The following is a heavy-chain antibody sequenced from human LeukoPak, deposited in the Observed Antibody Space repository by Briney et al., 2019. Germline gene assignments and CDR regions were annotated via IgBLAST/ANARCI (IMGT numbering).Heavy chain of an antibody. CDR2: INPNSGGT. V-gene: IGHV1-2*02. Sequence: GASVKVSCKASGYTFTGYYMHWARQAPGQGLEWMGWINPNSGGTNYAQKFQGRVTMTRDTSISTAYMELSRLRSDDTAVYYCARDGYDFWSGYYTSTSGGYWGQGTLVTVSS. D-gene: IGHD3-3*01. J-gene: IGHJ4*02. CDR3: ARDGYDFWSGYYTSTSGGY. CDR1: GYTFTGYY.